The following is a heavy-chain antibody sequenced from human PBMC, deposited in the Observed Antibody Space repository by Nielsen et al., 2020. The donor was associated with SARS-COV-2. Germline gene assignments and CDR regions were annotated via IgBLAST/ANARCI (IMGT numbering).Heavy chain of an antibody. CDR3: ARDGGGFLDV. Sequence: GESLKISCAASGFTLSTYAMTWVRQAPGKGLEWVSAISSSGEGTNYAGAVRGRFTISRDTSKNTLYLQMNSLRAEDTAVYYCARDGGGFLDVWGQGTTVTVSS. J-gene: IGHJ6*02. CDR2: ISSSGEGT. V-gene: IGHV3-23*01. CDR1: GFTLSTYA. D-gene: IGHD6-25*01.